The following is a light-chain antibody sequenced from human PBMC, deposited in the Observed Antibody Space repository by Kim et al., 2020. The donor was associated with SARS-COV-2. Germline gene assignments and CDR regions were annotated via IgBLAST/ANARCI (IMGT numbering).Light chain of an antibody. J-gene: IGLJ3*02. CDR2: GNS. Sequence: RVTISCTGTSSNIGAGYDAHWYPQLPGTAPKLLIFGNSKRPSGVPDRISGSKSGTSASLAITGLQAEDEADYYCQSFDSSLSGPVFGGGTQLTVL. CDR3: QSFDSSLSGPV. V-gene: IGLV1-40*01. CDR1: SSNIGAGYD.